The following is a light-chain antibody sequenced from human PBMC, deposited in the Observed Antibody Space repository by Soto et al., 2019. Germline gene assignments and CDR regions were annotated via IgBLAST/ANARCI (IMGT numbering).Light chain of an antibody. CDR2: GAS. CDR1: QSVSSN. Sequence: IVLTQSPATLSVSPGERATLSRRASQSVSSNLAWHQQRPGQAPRLLIYGASTRATGVPDRFSGGGSGTEFTLTISSLQSEDFVVYYCQQYNSWPPITFGQGTRLEIK. J-gene: IGKJ5*01. V-gene: IGKV3D-15*01. CDR3: QQYNSWPPIT.